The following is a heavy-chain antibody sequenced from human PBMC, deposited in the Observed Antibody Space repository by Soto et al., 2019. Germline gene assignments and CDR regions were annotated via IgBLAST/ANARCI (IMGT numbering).Heavy chain of an antibody. CDR2: ISGSGGST. CDR3: ALAVAGTFAY. D-gene: IGHD6-19*01. V-gene: IGHV3-23*01. Sequence: GGSLRFSCAAPGFTFSSYAMSWVRQAPGKGLEWVSAISGSGGSTYYADSVKGRFTISRDNSKNTLYLQMNSLRAEDTAVYYCALAVAGTFAYWGQGTLVTVSS. CDR1: GFTFSSYA. J-gene: IGHJ4*02.